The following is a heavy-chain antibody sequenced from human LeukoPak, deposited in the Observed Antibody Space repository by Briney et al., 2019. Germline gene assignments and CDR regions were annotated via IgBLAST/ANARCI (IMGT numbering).Heavy chain of an antibody. CDR1: GFTFSSYG. V-gene: IGHV3-21*01. D-gene: IGHD2-2*01. J-gene: IGHJ6*02. CDR2: ISSSSSYI. Sequence: GGSLRLFCAASGFTFSSYGMNWVRQAPGKGLEWVSSISSSSSYIYYADSVKGRFTISRDNAKNSLYLQMNSLRAEDTAVYYCARVRSSTSRYYYGMDVWGQGTTVTVSS. CDR3: ARVRSSTSRYYYGMDV.